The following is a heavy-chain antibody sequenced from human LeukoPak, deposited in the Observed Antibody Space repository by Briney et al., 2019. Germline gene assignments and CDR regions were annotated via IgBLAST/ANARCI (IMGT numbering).Heavy chain of an antibody. CDR2: INHSGST. CDR1: GGSFSGYY. Sequence: SETLSLTCAVYGGSFSGYYWSWIRHPPGKGLEWVGEINHSGSTNYNPSLKSRVTISVDTSKNQFSLKLSSVTAADTAVYYCARGPRVVVTAIQALPYYYYGMDVWGQGTTVTVSS. D-gene: IGHD2-21*02. CDR3: ARGPRVVVTAIQALPYYYYGMDV. J-gene: IGHJ6*02. V-gene: IGHV4-34*01.